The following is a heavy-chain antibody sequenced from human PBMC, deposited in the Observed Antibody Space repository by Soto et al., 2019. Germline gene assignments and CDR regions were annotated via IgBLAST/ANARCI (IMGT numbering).Heavy chain of an antibody. J-gene: IGHJ5*02. CDR3: ARGRYYYDSSGYYRPWFDP. D-gene: IGHD3-22*01. V-gene: IGHV4-59*01. CDR1: GGSISSYY. Sequence: LSLTCTVSGGSISSYYWSWIRQPPGKGLEWIGYIYYSGSTNYNPSLKSRVTISVDTSKNQFSLKLSSVTAADTAVYYCARGRYYYDSSGYYRPWFDPWGQGTLVTVSS. CDR2: IYYSGST.